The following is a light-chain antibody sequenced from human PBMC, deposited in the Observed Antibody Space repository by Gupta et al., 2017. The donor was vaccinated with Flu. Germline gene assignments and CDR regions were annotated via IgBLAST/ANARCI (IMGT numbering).Light chain of an antibody. CDR1: QSVSSN. J-gene: IGKJ2*01. Sequence: EIVISQSPVTLSVSPGESATLSCRASQSVSSNLAGYQQKPGQAPRLPIDVASTRATGIPAWLIGSGSGTECTHTISSLQSEYVSLDYCQQSNNRTADTFGQGTKLEIK. CDR3: QQSNNRTADT. V-gene: IGKV3-15*01. CDR2: VAS.